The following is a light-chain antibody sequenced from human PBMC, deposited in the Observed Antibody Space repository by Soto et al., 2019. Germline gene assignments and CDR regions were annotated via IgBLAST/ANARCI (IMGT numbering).Light chain of an antibody. Sequence: DIQMTQCPSPLPRCCGVXPTNTCRASQTISRCLAWYQQKPGKAPKLLIYKASTLKSGVPSRFSGSGSGTEFTLTISNLQPDDFATYYCQHYNSYSGAFGQGTKVDI. CDR3: QHYNSYSGA. CDR2: KAS. J-gene: IGKJ1*01. V-gene: IGKV1-5*03. CDR1: QTISRC.